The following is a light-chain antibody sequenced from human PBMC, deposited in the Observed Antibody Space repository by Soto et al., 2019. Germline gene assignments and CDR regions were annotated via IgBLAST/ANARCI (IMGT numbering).Light chain of an antibody. CDR3: QQYNSYSWT. Sequence: DIQMTQSPSTLSASIGDRVTITCRASQSISRWLVWYQQKPGTAPKLLIYTASALQSGVPSRFSGGGSGTEFTLTISSLQPDVFATYYCQQYNSYSWTFGQGTKVDIK. CDR2: TAS. V-gene: IGKV1-5*03. J-gene: IGKJ1*01. CDR1: QSISRW.